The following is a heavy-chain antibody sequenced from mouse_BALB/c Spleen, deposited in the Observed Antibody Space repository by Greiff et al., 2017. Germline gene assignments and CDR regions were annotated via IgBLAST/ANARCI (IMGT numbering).Heavy chain of an antibody. V-gene: IGHV2-9*02. J-gene: IGHJ3*01. CDR1: GFSLTSYG. CDR2: IWAGGST. CDR3: ARARGLGNSWFAY. Sequence: VQLVESGPGLVAPSQSLSITCTVSGFSLTSYGVHWVRQPPGKGLEWLGVIWAGGSTNYNSALMSRLSISKDNSKSQVFLKMNSLQTDDTAMYYCARARGLGNSWFAYWGQGTLVTVSA. D-gene: IGHD2-1*01.